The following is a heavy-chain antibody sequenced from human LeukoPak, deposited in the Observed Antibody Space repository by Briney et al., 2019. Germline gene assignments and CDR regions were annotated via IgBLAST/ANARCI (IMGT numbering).Heavy chain of an antibody. J-gene: IGHJ4*02. Sequence: EXLSLTCAVYGGSFSGYYWSWIRQPPGKGLEWIGEINHSGSTKYNASITSRGTISVDTTKKQCSLKLSSVTAADTAVYYCTRGSKKGGNYWGQGTLVTVSS. CDR1: GGSFSGYY. D-gene: IGHD3-16*01. CDR2: INHSGST. CDR3: TRGSKKGGNY. V-gene: IGHV4-34*01.